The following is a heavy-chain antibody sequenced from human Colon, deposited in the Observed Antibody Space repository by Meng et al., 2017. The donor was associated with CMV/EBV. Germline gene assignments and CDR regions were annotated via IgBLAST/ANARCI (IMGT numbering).Heavy chain of an antibody. Sequence: SCAASGFTFSSYSMNWVRQAPGKGLEWVSSISSSSSYIYYADSVKGRFTISRDNAKNSLYLQMNSLRAEDTAVYYCARGDIVVGNNYYYYYGMDVWGQGTTVTVSS. CDR3: ARGDIVVGNNYYYYYGMDV. CDR1: GFTFSSYS. J-gene: IGHJ6*02. D-gene: IGHD2-2*01. CDR2: ISSSSSYI. V-gene: IGHV3-21*01.